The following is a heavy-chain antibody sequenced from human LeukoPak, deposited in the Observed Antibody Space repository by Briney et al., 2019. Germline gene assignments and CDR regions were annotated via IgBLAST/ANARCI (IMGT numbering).Heavy chain of an antibody. D-gene: IGHD6-13*01. J-gene: IGHJ4*02. CDR3: ATHSSSWYYFDY. CDR2: ISSSGSTI. Sequence: GGSLRLSRAASGFTFSSYEMNWVRQAPGKGLEWVSYISSSGSTIYYADSVKGRFTISRDNAKNSLYLQMNSLRAEDTAVYYCATHSSSWYYFDYWGQGTLVTVSS. V-gene: IGHV3-48*03. CDR1: GFTFSSYE.